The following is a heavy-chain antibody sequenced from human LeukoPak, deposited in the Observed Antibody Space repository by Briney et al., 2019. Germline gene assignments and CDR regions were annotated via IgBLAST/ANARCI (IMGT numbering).Heavy chain of an antibody. D-gene: IGHD2-2*01. CDR2: IYYSGST. V-gene: IGHV4-59*12. CDR1: GGSISSYY. CDR3: ARGGSLIVVVPAAKGLSWFDP. J-gene: IGHJ5*02. Sequence: SETLSLTCTVSGGSISSYYWSWIRQPPGKGLEWIGYIYYSGSTNYNPSLKSRVTISVDRSKNQFSLKLSSVTAADTAVYYCARGGSLIVVVPAAKGLSWFDPWGQGTLVTVSS.